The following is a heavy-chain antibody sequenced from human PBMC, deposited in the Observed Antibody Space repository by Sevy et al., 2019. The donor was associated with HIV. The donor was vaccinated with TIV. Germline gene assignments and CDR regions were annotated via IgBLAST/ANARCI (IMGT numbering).Heavy chain of an antibody. D-gene: IGHD2-8*01. V-gene: IGHV3-23*01. Sequence: GGSLRLSCAVSGFNFNIYSMSWVRQAPGKGLEWISTLSFGCGKINYADSVKGRFIISRDDSKNTLYLQMNSLRAEVTAVYFCAREGCTRPHDYWGQGTLVTVSS. CDR2: LSFGCGKI. CDR1: GFNFNIYS. J-gene: IGHJ4*02. CDR3: AREGCTRPHDY.